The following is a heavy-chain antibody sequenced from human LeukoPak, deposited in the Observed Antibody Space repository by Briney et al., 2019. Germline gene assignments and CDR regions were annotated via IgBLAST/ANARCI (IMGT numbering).Heavy chain of an antibody. CDR1: GGSITSSIYY. V-gene: IGHV4-39*01. Sequence: SETLSLTCTVSGGSITSSIYYWGWIRQPPGMGLEWIGSIYYSGRTYYNPSLKSRVTISVDTSKNQFSLKLSSVTAADTGVYYCATPLRSDTAMVMPEHWGQGTLVIVSS. CDR2: IYYSGRT. CDR3: ATPLRSDTAMVMPEH. J-gene: IGHJ1*01. D-gene: IGHD5-18*01.